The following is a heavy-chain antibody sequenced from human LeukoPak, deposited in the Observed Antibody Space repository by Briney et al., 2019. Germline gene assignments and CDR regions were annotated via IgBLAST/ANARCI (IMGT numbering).Heavy chain of an antibody. D-gene: IGHD4-17*01. Sequence: GGSLRLSCAASGFTVSSNYMSWVRQAPGKGLEWVSVIYSGGSTYYADSVKGRFTISRDNSKNTLYPQMNSLRAEDTAVYYCARDRDGVFDYWGQGTLVTVSS. CDR1: GFTVSSNY. CDR3: ARDRDGVFDY. J-gene: IGHJ4*02. V-gene: IGHV3-53*01. CDR2: IYSGGST.